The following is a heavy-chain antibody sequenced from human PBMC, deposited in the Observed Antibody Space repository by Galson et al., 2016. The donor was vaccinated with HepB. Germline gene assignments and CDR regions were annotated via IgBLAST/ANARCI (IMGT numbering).Heavy chain of an antibody. CDR2: ISGGGDTR. Sequence: SLRLSCAASGFTFGSYAMSWVRQAPGMGLEWVSSISGGGDTRNYGDSVKGRFTMSRDNSKNTLYLEMKWLTAEDTAVYYCAKVRAMATIIVFMGGDGSYFDYWGQGTLVTVAS. CDR1: GFTFGSYA. CDR3: AKVRAMATIIVFMGGDGSYFDY. V-gene: IGHV3-23*01. D-gene: IGHD5-24*01. J-gene: IGHJ4*02.